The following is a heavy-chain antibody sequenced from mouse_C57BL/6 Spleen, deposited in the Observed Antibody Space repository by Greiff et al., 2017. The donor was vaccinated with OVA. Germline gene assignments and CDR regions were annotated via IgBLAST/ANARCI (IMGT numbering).Heavy chain of an antibody. CDR3: TLYYGSSSWYFDV. CDR2: IDPENGDT. CDR1: GFNIKDDY. V-gene: IGHV14-4*01. J-gene: IGHJ1*03. Sequence: VQLQQSGAELVRPGASVKLSCTASGFNIKDDYMHWVKQRPEQGLEWIGWIDPENGDTEYASKFQGKATITADTSSNTAYLQLNSLTSEDTAVYYCTLYYGSSSWYFDVWGTGTTVTVSS. D-gene: IGHD1-1*01.